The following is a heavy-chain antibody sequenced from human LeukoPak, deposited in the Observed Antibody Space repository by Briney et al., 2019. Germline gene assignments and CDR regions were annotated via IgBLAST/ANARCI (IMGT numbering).Heavy chain of an antibody. D-gene: IGHD3-10*01. CDR1: GFTFSSYG. CDR2: IWYDGSNK. Sequence: PGRSLRLSCAASGFTFSSYGMHWVRQAPGKGPEWVAVIWYDGSNKYYADSVKGRFTISRDNSKNTLYLQMNSLRAEDTAVYYCARDSPLGTYGSGSYLDYWGQGTLVTVSS. CDR3: ARDSPLGTYGSGSYLDY. V-gene: IGHV3-33*01. J-gene: IGHJ4*02.